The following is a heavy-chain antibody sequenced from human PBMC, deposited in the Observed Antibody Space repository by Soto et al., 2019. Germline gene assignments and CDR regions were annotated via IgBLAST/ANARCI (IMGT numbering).Heavy chain of an antibody. D-gene: IGHD5-18*01. V-gene: IGHV1-69*12. J-gene: IGHJ5*02. CDR2: IVPIFGTA. Sequence: QVQLVQSGAEVKKPGSSVKVSCKASGGTFSSYAISWVRQAPGQGLEWMGGIVPIFGTANSAQKFQGRVTITADESTSTPSMELSSLRSEDTAVYYCARGANTAMVTRWFDPWGQGTLVTVSS. CDR3: ARGANTAMVTRWFDP. CDR1: GGTFSSYA.